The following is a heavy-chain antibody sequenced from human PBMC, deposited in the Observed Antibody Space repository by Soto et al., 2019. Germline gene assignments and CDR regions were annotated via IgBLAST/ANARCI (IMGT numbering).Heavy chain of an antibody. J-gene: IGHJ4*02. CDR3: ARGFGSGGEGYYFDY. CDR2: INHSGST. CDR1: GGSFSGYY. V-gene: IGHV4-34*01. Sequence: SETLSLTCAAYGGSFSGYYWSWIRQPPGKGLEWIGEINHSGSTNYNPSLKSRVTISVDTSKNQFSLKLSSVTAADTAVYYCARGFGSGGEGYYFDYWGQGTLVTAPQ. D-gene: IGHD2-15*01.